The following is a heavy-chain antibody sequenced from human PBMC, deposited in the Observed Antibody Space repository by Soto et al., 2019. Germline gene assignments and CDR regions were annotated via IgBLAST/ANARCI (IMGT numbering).Heavy chain of an antibody. D-gene: IGHD3-22*01. V-gene: IGHV3-23*01. CDR3: AKDDSSGYYPFWYFDL. CDR2: ISGSSGST. Sequence: EVQLLESGGGLVQPGGSLRLSCAASGFTFSSYAMSWVRQAPGKGLEWVSAISGSSGSTYYADSVKGRFTISRDNSKNTLYLQMNSLRAEDTAVYYCAKDDSSGYYPFWYFDLWGRGTLVTVSS. J-gene: IGHJ2*01. CDR1: GFTFSSYA.